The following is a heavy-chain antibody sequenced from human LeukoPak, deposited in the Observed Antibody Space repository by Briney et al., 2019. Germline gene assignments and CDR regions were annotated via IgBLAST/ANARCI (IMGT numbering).Heavy chain of an antibody. CDR1: GGSFSGYY. D-gene: IGHD6-13*01. V-gene: IGHV4-34*01. CDR3: ARGRGVAAAGTFFDY. CDR2: INHSGST. Sequence: SETLSLTCAVYGGSFSGYYWSWIRQPPGKGLEWIGEINHSGSTNYNPSLKSRVTISVDTSKNQFSLKPSSVTAADTAVYYCARGRGVAAAGTFFDYWGQGTLVTVSS. J-gene: IGHJ4*02.